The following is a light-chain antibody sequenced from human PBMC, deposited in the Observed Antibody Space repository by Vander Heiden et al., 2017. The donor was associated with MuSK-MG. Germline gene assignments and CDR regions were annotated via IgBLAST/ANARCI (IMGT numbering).Light chain of an antibody. Sequence: DIQMTQSPSSLSASVGDRVTITCRASQSIGSYLNWYQQKQGKAPKLLMHAASTLQLGVPSRFSGSGFGTDFTLTISSLQPEDFATYFCQQSFTLPTFGQGTKVXVK. CDR2: AAS. V-gene: IGKV1-39*01. J-gene: IGKJ1*01. CDR3: QQSFTLPT. CDR1: QSIGSY.